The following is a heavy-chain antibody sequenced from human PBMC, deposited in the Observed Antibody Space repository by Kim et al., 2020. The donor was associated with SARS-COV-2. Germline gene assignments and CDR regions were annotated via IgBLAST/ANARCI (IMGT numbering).Heavy chain of an antibody. CDR3: ARDPNYGDYDY. V-gene: IGHV3-21*01. J-gene: IGHJ4*02. D-gene: IGHD4-17*01. Sequence: YIYYAASGKSRFTICRDNAKNSLYLQMNSLRAEDTAVYYCARDPNYGDYDYWGQGTLVTVSS. CDR2: YI.